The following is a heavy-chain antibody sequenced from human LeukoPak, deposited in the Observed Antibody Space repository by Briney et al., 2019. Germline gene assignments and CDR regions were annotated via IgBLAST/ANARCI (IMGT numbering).Heavy chain of an antibody. CDR1: GYTLTELS. J-gene: IGHJ1*01. CDR3: AKDLVGATTARGVEYFQH. V-gene: IGHV1-24*01. CDR2: FDPEDGET. Sequence: GASVKVSCKVSGYTLTELSMHWVRQAPGKGVEWMLGFDPEDGETIYAQKSQGGVSMTEDTSTDTAYMALSSLRSEDTAVYYCAKDLVGATTARGVEYFQHWGQGTLVTVSS. D-gene: IGHD1-26*01.